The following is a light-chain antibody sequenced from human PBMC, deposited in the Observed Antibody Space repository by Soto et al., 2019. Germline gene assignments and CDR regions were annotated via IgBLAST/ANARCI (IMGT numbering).Light chain of an antibody. J-gene: IGKJ1*01. V-gene: IGKV3-20*01. CDR2: GAS. Sequence: ENVLTQSPGTLSLSPGERATLSCRASQSVSDNYLAWYQQKPGQAPRLLIFGASSRATGIPDRFSGSGSGTDFTLTIGSLEPEDFAVYYCHQYGSSPATFGQGTKVEIK. CDR3: HQYGSSPAT. CDR1: QSVSDNY.